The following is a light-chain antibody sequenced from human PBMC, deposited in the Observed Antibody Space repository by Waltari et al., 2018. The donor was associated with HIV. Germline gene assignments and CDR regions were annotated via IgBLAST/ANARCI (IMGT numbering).Light chain of an antibody. Sequence: EIVMTQSPATLSVSPGDGVTLSCRASQSVSNNLAWYQQKPGQSPRLLIYGASTRATGIPVTFSGRGSGTEFTLTISSLQSEDFAIYYCQQYNDWPLTFGGGTKVDI. CDR1: QSVSNN. J-gene: IGKJ4*01. CDR2: GAS. V-gene: IGKV3-15*01. CDR3: QQYNDWPLT.